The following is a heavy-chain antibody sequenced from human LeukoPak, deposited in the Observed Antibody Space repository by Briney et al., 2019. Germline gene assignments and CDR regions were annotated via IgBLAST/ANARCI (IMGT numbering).Heavy chain of an antibody. CDR3: ARHSGSGSYYTYNFHY. CDR1: GFTFSSFS. Sequence: GGSLRLSCAASGFTFSSFSMNWVRQAPGKGLEWVSSISSSSSHIYYADSVKGRFTISRDNAKNSLYLEMNSLRAEETAVYYCARHSGSGSYYTYNFHYWGQGTLVIVSS. D-gene: IGHD3-10*01. CDR2: ISSSSSHI. J-gene: IGHJ4*02. V-gene: IGHV3-21*01.